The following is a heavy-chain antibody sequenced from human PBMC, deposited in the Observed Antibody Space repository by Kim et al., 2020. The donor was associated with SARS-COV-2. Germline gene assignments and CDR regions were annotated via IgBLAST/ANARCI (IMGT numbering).Heavy chain of an antibody. D-gene: IGHD1-26*01. CDR2: ISSSGSTI. J-gene: IGHJ5*02. CDR1: GFTFSSYE. V-gene: IGHV3-48*03. CDR3: ARDPVGARFDP. Sequence: GGSLRLSCAASGFTFSSYEMNWVRQAPGKGLEWVSYISSSGSTIYYADSVKGRFTISRDNAKNSLYLQMNSLRAEDTAVYYCARDPVGARFDPWGQGTLVTVSS.